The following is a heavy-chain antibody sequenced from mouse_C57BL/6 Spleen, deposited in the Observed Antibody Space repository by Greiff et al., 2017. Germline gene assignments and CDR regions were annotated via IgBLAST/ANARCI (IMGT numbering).Heavy chain of an antibody. J-gene: IGHJ4*01. V-gene: IGHV1-42*01. CDR3: ARGGGPAMDY. CDR1: GYSFTGYY. CDR2: INPSNGGT. Sequence: VQLKESGPELVKPGASVKISCKASGYSFTGYYMNWVKQSPEKSLEWIGEINPSNGGTTYNQKFKAKATLTVDKSSSTAYMQLKSLTSEDSAVYYCARGGGPAMDYWGQGTSVTVSS. D-gene: IGHD1-1*02.